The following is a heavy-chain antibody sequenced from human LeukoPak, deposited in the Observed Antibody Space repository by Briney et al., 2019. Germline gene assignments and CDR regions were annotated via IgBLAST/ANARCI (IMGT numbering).Heavy chain of an antibody. CDR1: GGSVSGYY. Sequence: PSETVSLTCTVSGGSVSGYYWGWIRQPPGKGREWMGEINDSWSTNYHRTIKSRLAISVDTSKNHFSLKLGSVTATDPAVYYSARGLSPRLNMVRGVRTPLRGVFDCWGQGTLVTVSS. CDR3: ARGLSPRLNMVRGVRTPLRGVFDC. V-gene: IGHV4-34*01. CDR2: INDSWST. J-gene: IGHJ4*02. D-gene: IGHD3-10*01.